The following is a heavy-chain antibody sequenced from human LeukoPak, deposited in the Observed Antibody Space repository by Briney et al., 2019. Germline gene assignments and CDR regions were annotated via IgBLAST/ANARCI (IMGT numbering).Heavy chain of an antibody. CDR1: GFTFSSYE. CDR2: ISSSGSTI. D-gene: IGHD6-19*01. CDR3: VRDMGGWQTYFDY. J-gene: IGHJ4*02. Sequence: PGGSLRLSCAASGFTFSSYEMNWVRQAPGKGLEWVSYISSSGSTIYYADSVKGRFTISRDHATNSLYLQSNSLRAEDTAVYYCVRDMGGWQTYFDYWGQGTLVTVSS. V-gene: IGHV3-48*03.